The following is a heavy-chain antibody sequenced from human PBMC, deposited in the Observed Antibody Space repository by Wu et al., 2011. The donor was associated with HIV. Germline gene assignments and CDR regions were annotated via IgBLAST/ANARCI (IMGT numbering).Heavy chain of an antibody. CDR1: GYTFTSYG. J-gene: IGHJ4*02. V-gene: IGHV1-18*01. D-gene: IGHD1-26*01. Sequence: EVKKPGASVKVSCKASGYTFTSYGISWVRQAPGQGLEWMGWITVYNGNTNYAQRLQGRATMTTDTSTSTAYMELRSLRSDDTAVYYCARRPLVRSTGYFDYWGQGTLVTVSS. CDR3: ARRPLVRSTGYFDY. CDR2: ITVYNGNT.